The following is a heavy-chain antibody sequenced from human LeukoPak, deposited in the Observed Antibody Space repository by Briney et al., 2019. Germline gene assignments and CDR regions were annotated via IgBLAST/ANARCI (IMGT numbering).Heavy chain of an antibody. CDR2: INPNSGDT. J-gene: IGHJ6*02. CDR3: ARGPPSRIFGVNYYGMDV. V-gene: IGHV1-2*06. CDR1: GYTFTGYY. D-gene: IGHD3-3*01. Sequence: GASVKVSCKASGYTFTGYYMHWVRQAPGQGLEWMGRINPNSGDTNYAQKFQGRVTMTRDTSISTAYMELSRLRSDDTAVYYCARGPPSRIFGVNYYGMDVWGQGTTVTVSS.